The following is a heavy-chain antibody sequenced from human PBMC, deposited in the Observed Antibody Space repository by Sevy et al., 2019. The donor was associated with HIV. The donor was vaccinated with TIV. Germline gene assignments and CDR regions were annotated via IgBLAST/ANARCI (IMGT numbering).Heavy chain of an antibody. J-gene: IGHJ6*03. D-gene: IGHD5-18*01. CDR3: ARQGRYRIKAYYYYYMDV. Sequence: SETLSLTCTVSGGSISSYYWSWIRQPPGKGLEWIGYIYYSESANYNPSLKSRVTISVDTSKNQFSLRLSSVTAADTAVYYCARQGRYRIKAYYYYYMDVWGKGTTVTVSS. V-gene: IGHV4-59*08. CDR1: GGSISSYY. CDR2: IYYSESA.